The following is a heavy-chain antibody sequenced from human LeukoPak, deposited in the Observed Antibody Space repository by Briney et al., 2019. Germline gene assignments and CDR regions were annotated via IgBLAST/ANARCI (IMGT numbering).Heavy chain of an antibody. CDR3: ARLRSSSWYTVDY. CDR1: GYTFPYYW. Sequence: GESLKISCKGSGYTFPYYWIAWVRQMPGKGLEWMGIIYPDDSDTRYSPSFQGLVTISADKSITTAYLQWSSLKASDTAMYYCARLRSSSWYTVDYWGQGTLVTVSS. J-gene: IGHJ4*02. D-gene: IGHD6-13*01. V-gene: IGHV5-51*03. CDR2: IYPDDSDT.